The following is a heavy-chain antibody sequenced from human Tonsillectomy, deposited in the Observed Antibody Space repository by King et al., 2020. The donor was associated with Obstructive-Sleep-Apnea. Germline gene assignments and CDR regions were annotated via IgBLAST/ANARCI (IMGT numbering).Heavy chain of an antibody. CDR2: IKTDGSEK. Sequence: VQLVESGGGLVQPGGSLRLSCAASGLTFISYWMSWVRQAPGKGPEWVANIKTDGSEKYYLESVKGRFTISRDNAKNSLYLQMNSLRAEDTAVYYCAREEGWVDPWGQGTLVTVSS. V-gene: IGHV3-7*01. J-gene: IGHJ5*02. CDR1: GLTFISYW. CDR3: AREEGWVDP.